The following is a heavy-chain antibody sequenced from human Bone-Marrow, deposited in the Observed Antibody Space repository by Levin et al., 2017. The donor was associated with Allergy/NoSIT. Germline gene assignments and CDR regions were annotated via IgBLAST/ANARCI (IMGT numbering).Heavy chain of an antibody. Sequence: PGGSLRLSCVVSGFTFNIAWMSWVRQAPGKGLEWVGRIKSKTDGGTTDYAAPVRGRFTISRDDSKNTLYLQMNSLETEDTAIYYCTTLTTIAVHRDIWGQGTMVTVSS. V-gene: IGHV3-15*01. J-gene: IGHJ3*02. D-gene: IGHD5-12*01. CDR2: IKSKTDGGTT. CDR3: TTLTTIAVHRDI. CDR1: GFTFNIAW.